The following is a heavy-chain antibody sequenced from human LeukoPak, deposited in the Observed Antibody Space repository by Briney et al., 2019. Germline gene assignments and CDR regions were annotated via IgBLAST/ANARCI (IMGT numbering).Heavy chain of an antibody. J-gene: IGHJ4*02. Sequence: GGALRLSCAASGFTVSSYGMHWVRQAPGKGLEWVAVIWYDGSNKYYADSVKGRFTISRDNSKNTLYLQMNSLRAEDTAVYYCARDPQSLSRKPPALDYWGQATLVTVSS. CDR2: IWYDGSNK. CDR3: ARDPQSLSRKPPALDY. D-gene: IGHD1-14*01. CDR1: GFTVSSYG. V-gene: IGHV3-33*01.